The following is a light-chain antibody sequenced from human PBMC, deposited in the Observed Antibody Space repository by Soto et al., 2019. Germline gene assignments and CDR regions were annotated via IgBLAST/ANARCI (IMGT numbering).Light chain of an antibody. CDR3: QQSYSTIT. Sequence: DIQRPQSPSSLSASVGDRVTITCGARQSISSYLNWYQQKPGNAPKLLIYAASSLQSGVPSRFSGSGSGTDFTLTISSLQPEDFATYYCQQSYSTITFGQGTRLEIK. V-gene: IGKV1-39*01. J-gene: IGKJ5*01. CDR1: QSISSY. CDR2: AAS.